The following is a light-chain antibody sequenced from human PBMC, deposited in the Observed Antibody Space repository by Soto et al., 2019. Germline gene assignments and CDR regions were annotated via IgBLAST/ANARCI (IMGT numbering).Light chain of an antibody. Sequence: EIVLTQSPATLSLSPGERATLSCGASQSVSRNYLAWYQQKPGLAPSLLIYDASSGATGIPDRFSGSGSGTDFTLTVSRLEPEDSAVYFYQQYGTSPTFGQGTKVDIK. CDR1: QSVSRNY. J-gene: IGKJ1*01. CDR2: DAS. CDR3: QQYGTSPT. V-gene: IGKV3D-20*01.